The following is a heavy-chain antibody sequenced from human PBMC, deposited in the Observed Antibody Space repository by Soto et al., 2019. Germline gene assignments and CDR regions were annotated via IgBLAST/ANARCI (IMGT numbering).Heavy chain of an antibody. CDR2: ISAAGDP. Sequence: EVQLVESGGGLVQPGGSLRRSCEASGFTFRNYDMHWVRQGTGKGLEWVSGISAAGDPDYADSVEGRFTISRENAQNSFFLQMHSLRVGDTAVYYGARTDRDFYGLEVWGQGTTVIVSS. CDR3: ARTDRDFYGLEV. V-gene: IGHV3-13*05. CDR1: GFTFRNYD. J-gene: IGHJ6*02.